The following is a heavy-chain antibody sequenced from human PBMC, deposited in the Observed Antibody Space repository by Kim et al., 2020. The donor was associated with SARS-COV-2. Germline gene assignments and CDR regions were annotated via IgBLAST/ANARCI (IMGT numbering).Heavy chain of an antibody. V-gene: IGHV4-31*03. Sequence: SETLSLTCTVSGGSISSGGYYWSWIRQHPGKGLECFGYIYYSGSTYYNPSLKSRVTISVDTSKNQFSPKLSSVTAADTAVYYCARALTIFGVVISAFDYWGQGTLVTVSS. J-gene: IGHJ4*02. CDR3: ARALTIFGVVISAFDY. CDR2: IYYSGST. CDR1: GGSISSGGYY. D-gene: IGHD3-3*01.